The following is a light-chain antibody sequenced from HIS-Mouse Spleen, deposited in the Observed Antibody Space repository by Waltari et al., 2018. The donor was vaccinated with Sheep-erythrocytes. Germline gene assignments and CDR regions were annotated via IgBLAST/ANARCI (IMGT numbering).Light chain of an antibody. CDR3: CSYAGSYNHV. CDR2: DVS. CDR1: SSDVGGYHY. V-gene: IGLV2-11*01. J-gene: IGLJ1*01. Sequence: QSALTQPRSVSVSPGQSVTISCTGTSSDVGGYHYVPWYQQHPGKAPKLMIYDVSKRPSGVPDRFSGSKSGNTASLTISGLQAEDEADYYCCSYAGSYNHVFATGTKVTVL.